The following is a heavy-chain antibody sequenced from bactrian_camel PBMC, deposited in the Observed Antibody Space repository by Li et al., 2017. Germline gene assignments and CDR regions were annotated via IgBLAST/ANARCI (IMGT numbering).Heavy chain of an antibody. Sequence: HVQLVESGGGLVQPGGSLRLSCVASGFTFTSYWMYWVRQAPGKGLEWVATISDGGDTTHYADSVKGRFTISRDNAKSTVYLQMNSLKSEDTALYYCTTAHGGSRYLVLWAEFGYWGQGTQVTVS. CDR3: TTAHGGSRYLVLWAEFGY. V-gene: IGHV3S1*01. J-gene: IGHJ6*01. CDR2: ISDGGDTT. D-gene: IGHD6*01. CDR1: GFTFTSYW.